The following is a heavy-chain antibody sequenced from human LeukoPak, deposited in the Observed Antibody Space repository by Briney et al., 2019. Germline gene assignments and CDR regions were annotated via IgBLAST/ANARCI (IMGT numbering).Heavy chain of an antibody. CDR2: IYYRGNT. J-gene: IGHJ4*02. V-gene: IGHV4-59*02. CDR1: GDSVSIYY. CDR3: AREGGPYRPLDY. Sequence: KPSETLSLTCTVSGDSVSIYYWSWIRQPPGKGLEWIGYIYYRGNTNYNPSLKSRVTMAVDTSKNQFSLKVSSVTAADTAVYYCAREGGPYRPLDYSGQGTLVTVSS.